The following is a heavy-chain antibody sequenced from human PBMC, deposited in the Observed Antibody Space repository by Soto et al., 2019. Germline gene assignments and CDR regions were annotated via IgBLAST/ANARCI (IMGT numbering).Heavy chain of an antibody. D-gene: IGHD3-22*01. J-gene: IGHJ4*02. CDR1: GGSISSGGYY. Sequence: SETLSLTCTVSGGSISSGGYYWSWIRQHPGKGLEWIGYIYYSGSTYYNPSLKSRVTISVDTSKNQFSLKLSSVTAEDTAVYYCARESSSGYFSDYWGQGILVTVSS. CDR3: ARESSSGYFSDY. CDR2: IYYSGST. V-gene: IGHV4-31*03.